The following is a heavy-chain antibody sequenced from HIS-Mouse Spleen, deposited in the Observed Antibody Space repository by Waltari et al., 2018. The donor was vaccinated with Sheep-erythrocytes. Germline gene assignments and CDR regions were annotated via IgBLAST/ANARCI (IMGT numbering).Heavy chain of an antibody. CDR2: IKQDGSGK. Sequence: EVQLVESGGGLVQPGGSLRLSCAASGFTFSSYWMSWVGQAPGKGLGWVAKIKQDGSGKYYVDSVKGGFTISRDNAKNSLYLQMNSLRAEDTAVYYCARDRQLGFDYWGQGTLVTVSS. D-gene: IGHD6-6*01. V-gene: IGHV3-7*01. CDR3: ARDRQLGFDY. CDR1: GFTFSSYW. J-gene: IGHJ4*02.